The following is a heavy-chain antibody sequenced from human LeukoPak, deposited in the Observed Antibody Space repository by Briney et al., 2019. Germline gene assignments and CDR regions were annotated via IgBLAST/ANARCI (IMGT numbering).Heavy chain of an antibody. CDR1: GFTFKDYG. CDR2: INWNGGGT. Sequence: PGRSLRLSCAATGFTFKDYGMHWVRQPPGKGLEWVSSINWNGGGTDYADSVKGRFIISRDNAKNSLYLQLSSLRPEDTALYYCAKHMRATNTYSFFGLDVWGQGTTVTVSS. D-gene: IGHD1-26*01. CDR3: AKHMRATNTYSFFGLDV. J-gene: IGHJ6*02. V-gene: IGHV3-9*01.